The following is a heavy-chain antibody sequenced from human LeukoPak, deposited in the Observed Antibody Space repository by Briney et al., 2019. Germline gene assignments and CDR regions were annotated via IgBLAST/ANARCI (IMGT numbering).Heavy chain of an antibody. CDR2: IYPGGSDT. Sequence: GESLKISCKGSGYSFTSYWIGWVRQMPGKVLECMGIIYPGGSDTRYSPSFQGHVTFSADKSISTAYLQWSSLKASDTAMYYCARSPVAGPFSFWYWGQGTLVTVSS. V-gene: IGHV5-51*01. J-gene: IGHJ4*02. CDR3: ARSPVAGPFSFWY. CDR1: GYSFTSYW. D-gene: IGHD6-19*01.